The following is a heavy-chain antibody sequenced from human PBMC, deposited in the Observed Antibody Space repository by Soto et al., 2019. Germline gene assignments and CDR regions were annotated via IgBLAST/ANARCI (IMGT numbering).Heavy chain of an antibody. D-gene: IGHD6-13*01. CDR2: IDPSDSYT. V-gene: IGHV5-10-1*01. J-gene: IGHJ6*02. CDR1: GYSFTSYW. CDR3: ARHAQQLVLLQGGMDV. Sequence: GASLKISCKGSGYSFTSYWISWVRQMPGKGLEWMGRIDPSDSYTNYSPSFQGHVTISADKSISTAYLQWSSLKASDAATYYCARHAQQLVLLQGGMDVWGQGTTVTVSS.